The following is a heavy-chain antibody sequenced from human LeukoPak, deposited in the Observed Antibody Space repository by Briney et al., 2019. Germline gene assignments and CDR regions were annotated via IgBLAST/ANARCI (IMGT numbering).Heavy chain of an antibody. V-gene: IGHV4-59*01. Sequence: SETLSLTCTVSGGSISSYYWSWIRQPPGKGLEGIGYIYYSGSTNYNPSLKSRVTISVDTSKNQFSLKLSSVTAADTAVDYSARSERGAIGTYDPWGQGTLVTVSS. CDR1: GGSISSYY. CDR3: ARSERGAIGTYDP. CDR2: IYYSGST. J-gene: IGHJ5*02. D-gene: IGHD2-2*02.